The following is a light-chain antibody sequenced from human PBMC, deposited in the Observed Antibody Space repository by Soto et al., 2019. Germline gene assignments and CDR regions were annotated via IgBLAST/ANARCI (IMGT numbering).Light chain of an antibody. Sequence: DIVLTQSPATLSLSPGERATLSCRASQSVNTFLAWYQQRPGQAPRLLIYDASTRDYDIPARFNGSGSGTDFTLTISSLEPEDFAVYYCQQRSNWPPYTFGQGTKVDIK. CDR1: QSVNTF. CDR3: QQRSNWPPYT. V-gene: IGKV3-11*01. CDR2: DAS. J-gene: IGKJ2*01.